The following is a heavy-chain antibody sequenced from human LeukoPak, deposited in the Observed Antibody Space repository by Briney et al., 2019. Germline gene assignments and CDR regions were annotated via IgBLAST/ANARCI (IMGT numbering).Heavy chain of an antibody. Sequence: PGGSLRLSCAASGFTFSSYWMHWVRQAPGKGLVWVSRINSDGSTTNYADSVKGRFTISRDNSKNTLYLQMNSLRAEDTAVYYCARVTARGLGVVINTRYYYYMDVWGKGTTVTLSS. CDR2: INSDGSTT. CDR3: ARVTARGLGVVINTRYYYYMDV. D-gene: IGHD3-3*01. V-gene: IGHV3-74*01. CDR1: GFTFSSYW. J-gene: IGHJ6*03.